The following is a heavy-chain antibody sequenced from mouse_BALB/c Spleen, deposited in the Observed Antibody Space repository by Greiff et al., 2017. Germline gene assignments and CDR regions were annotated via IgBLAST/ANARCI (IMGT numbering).Heavy chain of an antibody. D-gene: IGHD2-10*02. CDR2: ISSGGGST. J-gene: IGHJ2*01. Sequence: EVMLVESGGGLVKPGGSLKLSCAASGFAFSSYDMSWVRQTPEKRLEWVAYISSGGGSTYYPDTVKGRFTISRDNAKNTLYLQMSSLKSEDTAMYYCARQKYGSDKDYWGQGTTLTVSS. CDR1: GFAFSSYD. CDR3: ARQKYGSDKDY. V-gene: IGHV5-12-1*01.